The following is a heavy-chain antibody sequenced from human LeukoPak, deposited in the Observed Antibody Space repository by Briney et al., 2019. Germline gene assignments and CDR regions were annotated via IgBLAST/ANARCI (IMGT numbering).Heavy chain of an antibody. J-gene: IGHJ4*02. D-gene: IGHD6-13*01. CDR1: GSTFSTYN. Sequence: PGGSLRLSCEASGSTFSTYNMNWVRQAPGKRLEWVSSITSSSSYAFYADSVKGRFTISRDNAKSSLYLQMNSLRAEDTAVYYCAKDRYSIWYLTIDHWGQGTLVTVSS. CDR2: ITSSSSYA. CDR3: AKDRYSIWYLTIDH. V-gene: IGHV3-21*04.